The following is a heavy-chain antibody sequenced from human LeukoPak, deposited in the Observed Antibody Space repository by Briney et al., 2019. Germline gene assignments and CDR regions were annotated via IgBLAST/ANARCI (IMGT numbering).Heavy chain of an antibody. CDR2: IGTAGDT. D-gene: IGHD3-22*01. CDR3: ARWGSGSSGYSTRGFDY. Sequence: GGSLRLSCAASGITFSSYDMHWVRQATGKGLEWVSAIGTAGDTYYPGSVKGRFTISRENAKNSLYLQMNSLRAGDTAVYYCARWGSGSSGYSTRGFDYWGQGTLVTVSS. V-gene: IGHV3-13*01. J-gene: IGHJ4*02. CDR1: GITFSSYD.